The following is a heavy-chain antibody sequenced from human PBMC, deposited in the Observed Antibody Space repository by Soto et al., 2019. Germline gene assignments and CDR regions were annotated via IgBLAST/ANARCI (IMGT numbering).Heavy chain of an antibody. CDR2: IWYDGSNK. D-gene: IGHD6-13*01. V-gene: IGHV3-33*01. CDR3: ARGKQQLVLTATGMDV. Sequence: GGSLRLSCAASGFTFSSYGMHWVRQAPCKGLEWVAVIWYDGSNKYYADSVKGRFTISRDNSKNTLYLQTNSLRAEDTAVYYCARGKQQLVLTATGMDVWGQGTTVTVSS. J-gene: IGHJ6*02. CDR1: GFTFSSYG.